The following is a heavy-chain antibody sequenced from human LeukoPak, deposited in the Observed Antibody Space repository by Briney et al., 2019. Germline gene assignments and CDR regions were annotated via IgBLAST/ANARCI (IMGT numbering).Heavy chain of an antibody. D-gene: IGHD2-21*02. Sequence: PGGSLRLSCAASGFTFSSYWMSWVRQAPGKGLEWVANIKQDGSEKYYVDSVKGRFTISRDNAKNSLYLQMNSLRAEDTAVYYCARVVPHIVVVTSYFDYWGQGTLVTVSS. CDR3: ARVVPHIVVVTSYFDY. CDR2: IKQDGSEK. CDR1: GFTFSSYW. J-gene: IGHJ4*02. V-gene: IGHV3-7*01.